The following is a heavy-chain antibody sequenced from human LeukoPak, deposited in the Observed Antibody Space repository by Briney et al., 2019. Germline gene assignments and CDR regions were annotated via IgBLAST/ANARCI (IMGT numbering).Heavy chain of an antibody. V-gene: IGHV3-30*18. J-gene: IGHJ4*02. CDR3: AKVKEDRYYNSRAFYLDY. Sequence: GKPLRLSCAASGFTFSSYGMHWVRQAPGKGLEWVAAISYDGSDRYYTDSVKGRFTISRVNSENTLYLQMNSLRAEDTAIYYCAKVKEDRYYNSRAFYLDYWGQGTLVTVSS. D-gene: IGHD3-22*01. CDR1: GFTFSSYG. CDR2: ISYDGSDR.